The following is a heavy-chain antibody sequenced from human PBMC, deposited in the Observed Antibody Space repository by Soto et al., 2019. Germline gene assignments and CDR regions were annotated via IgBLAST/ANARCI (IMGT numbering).Heavy chain of an antibody. CDR1: GFTFFTAW. Sequence: DVQLVESGGGLVQPGGSLRLYCATSGFTFFTAWMSWVRQAPGKGLEWVGRIKSRTDGGTADYAAPMKGRFTISRDDSKKTLYLQMDSLRTEDTAVYYCTTDLSISIFGVVTDLGYWGQGTLVSVSS. D-gene: IGHD3-3*01. CDR2: IKSRTDGGTA. CDR3: TTDLSISIFGVVTDLGY. V-gene: IGHV3-15*01. J-gene: IGHJ4*02.